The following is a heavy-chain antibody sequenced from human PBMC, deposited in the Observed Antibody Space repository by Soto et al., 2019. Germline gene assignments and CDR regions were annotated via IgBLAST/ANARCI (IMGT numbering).Heavy chain of an antibody. CDR1: GYSFTSYW. D-gene: IGHD3-22*01. V-gene: IGHV5-51*01. CDR2: IYPGDSDT. Sequence: GESLKISCKGSGYSFTSYWIGWVRQMPGKGLEWMGIIYPGDSDTRYSPSFQGQVTISADKSISTAYLQWSSLKASDTAMYYCARQTEGQYYDSRAYPYYYYGMDVWGQGTTVTVSS. CDR3: ARQTEGQYYDSRAYPYYYYGMDV. J-gene: IGHJ6*02.